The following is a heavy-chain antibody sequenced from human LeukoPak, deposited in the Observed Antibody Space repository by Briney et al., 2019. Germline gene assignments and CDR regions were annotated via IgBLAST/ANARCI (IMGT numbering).Heavy chain of an antibody. D-gene: IGHD1-14*01. Sequence: PSETLSLTCSASGASTISRYWSWIRQSPGRTLEWIGHIYNGRSTKYNPSLTSRVTISVDTSKNQFSLRMTSVTAADTAIYYCAQTTGMLGLDFWGARALVTVSS. J-gene: IGHJ4*02. V-gene: IGHV4-59*08. CDR3: AQTTGMLGLDF. CDR1: GASTISRY. CDR2: IYNGRST.